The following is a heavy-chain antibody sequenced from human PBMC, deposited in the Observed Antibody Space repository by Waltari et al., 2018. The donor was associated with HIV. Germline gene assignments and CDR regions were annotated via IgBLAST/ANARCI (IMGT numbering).Heavy chain of an antibody. CDR2: INHHGTT. D-gene: IGHD6-13*01. V-gene: IGHV4-34*01. J-gene: IGHJ5*02. Sequence: QVQLQQWGAGLLKPSETLSLTCAVYGGSFSGYSWSCVCQPPGKGPEWIGAINHHGTTTSTRSRKSRVPISVDTSTDQCSRQLSSATAAAPAVYYCASGCSIPAPPTPNWSHP. CDR1: GGSFSGYS. CDR3: ASGCSIPAPPTPNWSHP.